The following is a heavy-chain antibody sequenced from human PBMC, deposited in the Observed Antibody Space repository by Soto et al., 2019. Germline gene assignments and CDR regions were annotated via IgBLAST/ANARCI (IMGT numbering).Heavy chain of an antibody. V-gene: IGHV3-48*02. D-gene: IGHD6-19*01. J-gene: IGHJ5*02. CDR2: ISSSSSTI. Sequence: EVQLVESGGGLVQPGGSLRLSCAASGFTFSSYSMNWVRQAPGKGLEWVSYISSSSSTIYYADSVKGRFTISRDNAKNSLYLQMNSLRDEDTAVYYCARLAVAGNSGWFDPWGQGPLVTVSS. CDR1: GFTFSSYS. CDR3: ARLAVAGNSGWFDP.